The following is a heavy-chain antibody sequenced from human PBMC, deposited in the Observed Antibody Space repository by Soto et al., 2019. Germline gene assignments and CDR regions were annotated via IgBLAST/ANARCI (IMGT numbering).Heavy chain of an antibody. CDR3: ARGITTGTFRFGWFEP. V-gene: IGHV4-39*01. D-gene: IGHD1-1*01. Sequence: SSETLSLPCTVSGGSISSSSYYWGWIRQPPGKGLEWIGSIYYSGSTYYNPSLKSRVTISVDTSKNQFSLKLSSVTAADTAVYYCARGITTGTFRFGWFEPWGQGTLVTVS. J-gene: IGHJ5*02. CDR1: GGSISSSSYY. CDR2: IYYSGST.